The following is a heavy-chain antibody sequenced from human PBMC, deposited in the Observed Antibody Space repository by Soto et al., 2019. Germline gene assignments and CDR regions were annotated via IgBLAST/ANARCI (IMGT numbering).Heavy chain of an antibody. D-gene: IGHD3-22*01. CDR2: IYADNSDT. CDR3: AALFYYDSKGGFDY. J-gene: IGHJ4*02. CDR1: GYTFTSHW. Sequence: GESLKISCKGSGYTFTSHWIAWVRQMRGKGLEWMWIIYADNSDTKYSPSFQGQVTISADKSISTAYLQWSSLKASDTAMYYCAALFYYDSKGGFDYWGQGTRVTVSS. V-gene: IGHV5-51*01.